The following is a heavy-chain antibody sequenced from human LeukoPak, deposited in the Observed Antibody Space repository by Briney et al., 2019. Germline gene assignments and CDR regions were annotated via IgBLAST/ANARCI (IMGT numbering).Heavy chain of an antibody. CDR1: GFTFSSYS. D-gene: IGHD3-3*01. Sequence: PGGSLRLSRAASGFTFSSYSMNWVRQAPGKGLEWVSSISSSSSYIYYADSVKGRFTISRDNAKNSLYLQMNSLRAEDTAVYYCARDRKNDFFFHYYSMDVWGKGTTVTVSS. J-gene: IGHJ6*03. V-gene: IGHV3-21*01. CDR3: ARDRKNDFFFHYYSMDV. CDR2: ISSSSSYI.